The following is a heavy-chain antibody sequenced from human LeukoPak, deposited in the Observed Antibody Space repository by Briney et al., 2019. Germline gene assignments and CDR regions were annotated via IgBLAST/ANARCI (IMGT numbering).Heavy chain of an antibody. CDR3: ARGQGVVPYWYFDL. CDR1: GYTLTELS. J-gene: IGHJ2*01. Sequence: GASVKVSCKVAGYTLTELSMHWVRQAPGKGLEWMGGFDPEDGETNYAQKFQGRVTITADKSTSTAYMELSSLISEDTAVYYCARGQGVVPYWYFDLWGRGTLVTVSS. D-gene: IGHD2-15*01. CDR2: FDPEDGET. V-gene: IGHV1-24*01.